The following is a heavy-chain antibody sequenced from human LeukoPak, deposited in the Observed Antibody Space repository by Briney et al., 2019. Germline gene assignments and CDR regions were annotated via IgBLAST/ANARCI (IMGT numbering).Heavy chain of an antibody. J-gene: IGHJ5*02. CDR3: ARALGYCSSTSCYSNWFDP. Sequence: KASETLSLTCAVYGGSFSGYYWSWIHQPPGKGLEWIGEINHSGSTNYNPSLKSRVTISVDTSKNQFSLNLSSVTAADTAVYYCARALGYCSSTSCYSNWFDPWGQGTLVTVSS. CDR2: INHSGST. V-gene: IGHV4-34*01. D-gene: IGHD2-2*01. CDR1: GGSFSGYY.